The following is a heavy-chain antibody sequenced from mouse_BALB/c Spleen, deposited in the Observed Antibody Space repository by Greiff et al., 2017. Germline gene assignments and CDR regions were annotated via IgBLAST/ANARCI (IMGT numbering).Heavy chain of an antibody. CDR2: ISSGGST. D-gene: IGHD2-1*01. V-gene: IGHV5-6-5*01. Sequence: EVKVEESGGGLVKPGGSLKLSCAASGFTFSSYAMSWVRQTPEKRLEWVASISSGGSTYYPDSVKGRFTISRDNARNILYLQMSSLRSEDTAMYYCARADGNYWYYFDYWGQGTTLTVSS. CDR1: GFTFSSYA. CDR3: ARADGNYWYYFDY. J-gene: IGHJ2*01.